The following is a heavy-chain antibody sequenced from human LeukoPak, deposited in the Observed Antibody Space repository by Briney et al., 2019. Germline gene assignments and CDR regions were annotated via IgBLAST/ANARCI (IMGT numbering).Heavy chain of an antibody. CDR2: INSDGSST. Sequence: RPGGSLRLSCAASGFTFSNYWMHWVRQAPGKGLVWVSRINSDGSSTSYADSVKGRFTISRDNAKNTLYLQMNSLRAEDTAVYYWARDRFPGSPFDYWGQGTLVTVSS. D-gene: IGHD1-26*01. V-gene: IGHV3-74*01. J-gene: IGHJ4*02. CDR3: ARDRFPGSPFDY. CDR1: GFTFSNYW.